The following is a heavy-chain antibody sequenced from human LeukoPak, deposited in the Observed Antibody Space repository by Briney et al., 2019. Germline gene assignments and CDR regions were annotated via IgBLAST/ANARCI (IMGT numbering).Heavy chain of an antibody. J-gene: IGHJ4*02. Sequence: PGGSLRLSCAASGFTFSSYSMNWVRQAPGKGLEWVSYISSSSSTIYYADSVKGRFTISRDNSKNTLYLQMNSLRAEDTAVYYCASTRRRHYFDYWGQGTLVTVSS. CDR1: GFTFSSYS. D-gene: IGHD1-1*01. CDR2: ISSSSSTI. V-gene: IGHV3-48*01. CDR3: ASTRRRHYFDY.